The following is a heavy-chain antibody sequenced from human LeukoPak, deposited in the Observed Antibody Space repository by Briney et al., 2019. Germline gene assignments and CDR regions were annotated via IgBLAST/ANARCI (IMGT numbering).Heavy chain of an antibody. CDR1: GGSISSGSYY. CDR3: ATTAEDMDV. Sequence: SETLSLTCTVSGGSISSGSYYWSWIRQPAGKGLEWIGRIYTSGSTNYNPSLKSRATISVDTSKNQFSLKLSSVTAADTAVYYCATTAEDMDVWGKGTTVTISS. V-gene: IGHV4-61*02. J-gene: IGHJ6*03. CDR2: IYTSGST.